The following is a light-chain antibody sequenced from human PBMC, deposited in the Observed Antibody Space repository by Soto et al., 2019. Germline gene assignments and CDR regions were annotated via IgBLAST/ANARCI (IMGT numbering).Light chain of an antibody. Sequence: EVVMTQSPATLSVSPGDGATLSCRASQNVHSNLAWYQQKPGQAPRLLIYDTSTRATDIPFRFSGGGFGTEFTLTISSLQSEDFAVYYCQQYNNWPLTVGGGTKVEIK. J-gene: IGKJ4*01. CDR2: DTS. CDR1: QNVHSN. CDR3: QQYNNWPLT. V-gene: IGKV3-15*01.